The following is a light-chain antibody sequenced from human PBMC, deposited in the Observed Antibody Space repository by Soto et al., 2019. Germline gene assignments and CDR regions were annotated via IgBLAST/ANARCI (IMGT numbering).Light chain of an antibody. Sequence: QSLLTQPPSVSGAPGQSVTISCTGSSSNIGAGYDVHWYQQFPGTAPKLLIYGNSNRPSGVPDRFSGSKSGTSASLAITGLQAEDEADYYCQSYDSSLSGVFGSGTKVTVL. CDR2: GNS. CDR3: QSYDSSLSGV. J-gene: IGLJ1*01. V-gene: IGLV1-40*01. CDR1: SSNIGAGYD.